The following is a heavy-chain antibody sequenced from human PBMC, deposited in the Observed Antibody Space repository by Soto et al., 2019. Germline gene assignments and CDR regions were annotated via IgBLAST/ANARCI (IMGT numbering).Heavy chain of an antibody. Sequence: VQLVQSGAEVKKPGSSGKVSCKASGGTFSNYPFIWVRQAPGQGLDWMGGIIPIFGTTDYGQRFQGRVTITADESTNTAYMELSSLRSDDTAVYYCARGLYCGGGCYSHFDYWGQGTLVTVSS. J-gene: IGHJ4*02. V-gene: IGHV1-69*01. CDR2: IIPIFGTT. CDR1: GGTFSNYP. CDR3: ARGLYCGGGCYSHFDY. D-gene: IGHD2-21*02.